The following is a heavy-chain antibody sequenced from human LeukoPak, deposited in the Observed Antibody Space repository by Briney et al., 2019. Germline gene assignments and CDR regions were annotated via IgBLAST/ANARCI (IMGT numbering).Heavy chain of an antibody. V-gene: IGHV3-74*01. D-gene: IGHD2-15*01. J-gene: IGHJ6*03. Sequence: GGSLTLSCAASGFTFSSYWMHWVRHAPGKGLVWVSRINNDGSSTSYSDSVKGRFTISRDNAKNTLYLQMNSLRAEDTAVYYCARVGVAALRYYYYYMDVWGKGTTVTVSS. CDR3: ARVGVAALRYYYYYMDV. CDR2: INNDGSST. CDR1: GFTFSSYW.